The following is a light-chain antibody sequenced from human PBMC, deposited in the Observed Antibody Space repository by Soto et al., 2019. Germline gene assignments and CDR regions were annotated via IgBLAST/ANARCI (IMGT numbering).Light chain of an antibody. CDR1: ISDVGGYNY. V-gene: IGLV2-14*01. CDR3: SSYTSSSTYV. J-gene: IGLJ1*01. CDR2: EVS. Sequence: QPVLWQPSSVSAYPGQSITISCTGTISDVGGYNYVSWYQQHPGKAPKLMIYEVSNRPSGVSNRFSGYKSGNTASLTISGLQAEDEADYYCSSYTSSSTYVFGTGTKVTV.